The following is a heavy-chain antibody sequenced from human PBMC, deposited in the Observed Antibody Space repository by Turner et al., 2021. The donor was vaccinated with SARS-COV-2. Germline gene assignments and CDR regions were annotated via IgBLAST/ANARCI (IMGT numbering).Heavy chain of an antibody. D-gene: IGHD3-22*01. CDR2: IYYSGST. Sequence: QLQLQESGPGLVKHSETLSLTCTVSGGSISSSSYYWGWIRQPPGKGLEWIGNIYYSGSTYYNPSLKSRVTISVDTSKNLFSLKLSSVTAADTAVYYCATEAITIIVVANWYFDLWGRGTLVTVSS. CDR1: GGSISSSSYY. V-gene: IGHV4-39*02. J-gene: IGHJ2*01. CDR3: ATEAITIIVVANWYFDL.